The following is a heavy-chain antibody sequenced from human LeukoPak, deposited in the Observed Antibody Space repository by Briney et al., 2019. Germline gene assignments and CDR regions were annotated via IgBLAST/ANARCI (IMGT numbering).Heavy chain of an antibody. J-gene: IGHJ4*02. Sequence: SETLSLTCTVSGGSISSGDYYWSWIRQPPGKGLEWIGYIYYSGSTYYNPSPKSRVTISVDTSKNQFSLKLSSVTAADTAVYYCARDLLNEGNHLDYWGQGTLVTVSS. CDR1: GGSISSGDYY. D-gene: IGHD4-23*01. CDR2: IYYSGST. CDR3: ARDLLNEGNHLDY. V-gene: IGHV4-30-4*01.